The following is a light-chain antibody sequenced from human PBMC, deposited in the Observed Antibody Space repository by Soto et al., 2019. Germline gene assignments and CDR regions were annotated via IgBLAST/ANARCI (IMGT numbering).Light chain of an antibody. CDR3: QVWDSSSDHHYV. CDR2: YDS. CDR1: NIGSKS. Sequence: SYELTQPPSVSVAPGKTARITCEGNNIGSKSVHWYQQKPGQAPVLVIYYDSDRPSGIPERFSGSNSGNTATLTISRVEAGDEADYYCQVWDSSSDHHYVFGTGTKLTVL. J-gene: IGLJ1*01. V-gene: IGLV3-21*04.